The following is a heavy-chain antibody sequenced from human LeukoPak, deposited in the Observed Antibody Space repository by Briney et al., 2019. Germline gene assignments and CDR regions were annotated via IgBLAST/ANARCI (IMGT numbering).Heavy chain of an antibody. Sequence: SETLSLTCTVSGGSISSYYWSWIRQPPGKGLEWIGYIYYSGSTNYNPSLKSRVTISVDTSKNQFSLKPSSVTAADTAVYYCARNGEYYYYGMDVWGQGTTVTVSS. D-gene: IGHD3-10*01. CDR3: ARNGEYYYYGMDV. V-gene: IGHV4-59*01. CDR1: GGSISSYY. CDR2: IYYSGST. J-gene: IGHJ6*02.